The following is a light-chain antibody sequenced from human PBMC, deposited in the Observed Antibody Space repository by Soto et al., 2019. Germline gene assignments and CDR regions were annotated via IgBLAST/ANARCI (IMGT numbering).Light chain of an antibody. CDR2: AAS. Sequence: DIQMTQSPSSLSASVGDRVTITCRASQGISNYLAWYQQKPGKVPKRLIYAASTLQSGVTSRFSGSGSGTDFTPTISSLQPEDVATYYCQKYNSAPYTFGQGTKLEIK. CDR1: QGISNY. V-gene: IGKV1-27*01. CDR3: QKYNSAPYT. J-gene: IGKJ2*01.